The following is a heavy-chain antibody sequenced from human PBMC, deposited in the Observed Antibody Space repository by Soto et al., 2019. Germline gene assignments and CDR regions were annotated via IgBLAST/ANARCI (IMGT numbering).Heavy chain of an antibody. CDR1: GGSISSYY. J-gene: IGHJ3*02. V-gene: IGHV4-59*01. CDR3: ARSLPDQVREGTFDI. D-gene: IGHD1-1*01. CDR2: IYYSGST. Sequence: SETLSLTCTVSGGSISSYYWSWIRQPPGKGLEWIGYIYYSGSTNYNPSLKSRVTISVDTSKNQFSLKLSSVTAADTAVYYCARSLPDQVREGTFDIWGQGTMVTVSS.